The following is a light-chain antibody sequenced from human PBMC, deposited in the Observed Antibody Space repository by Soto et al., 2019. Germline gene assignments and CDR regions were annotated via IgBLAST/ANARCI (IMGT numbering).Light chain of an antibody. J-gene: IGKJ4*01. V-gene: IGKV1-12*02. Sequence: DIQMTQSPSSVSASVGDRVTIACRASQGISSWLAWCQHKPGKAPKLLINAASSLQSGVPSRFSGSGSGTLFTLTIRSLQPDDFATYYCQQSNSFPFTFGGGTKVEI. CDR3: QQSNSFPFT. CDR2: AAS. CDR1: QGISSW.